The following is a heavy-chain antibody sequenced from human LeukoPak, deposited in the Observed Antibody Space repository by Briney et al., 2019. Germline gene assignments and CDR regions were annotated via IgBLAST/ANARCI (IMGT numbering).Heavy chain of an antibody. CDR2: ISYDGSNK. J-gene: IGHJ4*02. V-gene: IGHV3-30*18. CDR3: AKARGSCSSTSCYYFDY. CDR1: GFTFSSYG. Sequence: GGSLRLSCAASGFTFSSYGMHWVRQAPGKGLEEVEVISYDGSNKFYADSVKGRLTISRDNSKNTLYLQMTSLRAEDPAVYYCAKARGSCSSTSCYYFDYWGQGTLVTVSS. D-gene: IGHD2-2*01.